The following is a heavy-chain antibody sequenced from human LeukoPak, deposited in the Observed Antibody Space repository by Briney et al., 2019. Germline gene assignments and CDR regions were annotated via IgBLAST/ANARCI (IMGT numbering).Heavy chain of an antibody. V-gene: IGHV3-7*01. D-gene: IGHD2-15*01. Sequence: GGSLRLSCAASGFTFSSYWMSWVRQAPGKGLEWVANIKQDGSAKYYVDSVKGRFTISRDNAKNTLYLQMNSLRAEDTAVYYCASSGVVAATHYYYGMDVWGQGTTVTVSS. CDR1: GFTFSSYW. CDR3: ASSGVVAATHYYYGMDV. J-gene: IGHJ6*02. CDR2: IKQDGSAK.